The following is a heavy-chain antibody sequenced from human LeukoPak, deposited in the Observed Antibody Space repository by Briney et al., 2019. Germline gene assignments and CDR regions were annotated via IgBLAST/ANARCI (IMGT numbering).Heavy chain of an antibody. Sequence: ASVKVSCKASGGTFSSYAISWVRQAPGQGLEWMGGITPIFGTANYAQKFQGRVTITTDESTSTAYMELSSLRSEDTAVYYCAREMPELEPNWFDPWGQGTLVTVSS. CDR1: GGTFSSYA. CDR2: ITPIFGTA. D-gene: IGHD1-1*01. J-gene: IGHJ5*02. CDR3: AREMPELEPNWFDP. V-gene: IGHV1-69*05.